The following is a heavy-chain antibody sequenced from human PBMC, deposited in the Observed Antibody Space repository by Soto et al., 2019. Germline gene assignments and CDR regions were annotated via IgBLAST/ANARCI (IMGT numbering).Heavy chain of an antibody. J-gene: IGHJ4*02. D-gene: IGHD5-18*01. CDR1: GFTFSSYS. V-gene: IGHV3-21*01. CDR2: ISSSSSYI. Sequence: EVQLVESGGGLVKPGGSLRLSCAASGFTFSSYSMNWVRQAPGKGLEWVSSISSSSSYIYYADSVKGRFTISRDNAKNSLYLQMNSLRAEDTAVYDCARVGGYSYNFDYWGQGTLVTVSS. CDR3: ARVGGYSYNFDY.